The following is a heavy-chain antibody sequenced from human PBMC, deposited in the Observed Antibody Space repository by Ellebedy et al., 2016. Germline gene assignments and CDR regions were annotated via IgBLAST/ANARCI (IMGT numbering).Heavy chain of an antibody. CDR2: IYRSGTGA. J-gene: IGHJ4*02. D-gene: IGHD7-27*01. CDR1: GFTFTDYT. CDR3: ARDLNWGFDY. V-gene: IGHV3-48*01. Sequence: GESLKISCAASGFTFTDYTMNWVRQAPGKGLEWIAYIYRSGTGATYADSVRGRFTISRDNAKNSLYLKMNSLRAEETAMYYCARDLNWGFDYWGQGKMVIVSS.